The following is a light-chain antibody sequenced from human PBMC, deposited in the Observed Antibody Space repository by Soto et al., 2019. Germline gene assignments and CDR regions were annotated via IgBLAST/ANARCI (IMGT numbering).Light chain of an antibody. CDR1: QTVIGNY. J-gene: IGKJ1*01. V-gene: IGKV3-20*01. CDR2: SAF. Sequence: EIVLTQSPGTLSLSPGERATLSCRASQTVIGNYLAWYQQKPGQAPRLLIYSAFNRATGIPDRFSGSGSGTDFTLTISRLEPEDFAVYYCQQYGSSPLTFGPWTKVDIK. CDR3: QQYGSSPLT.